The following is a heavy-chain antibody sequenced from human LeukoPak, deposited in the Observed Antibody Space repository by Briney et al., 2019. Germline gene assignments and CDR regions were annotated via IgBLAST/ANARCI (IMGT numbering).Heavy chain of an antibody. CDR3: AKSYYDFWSGYYQTFDY. V-gene: IGHV3-30*04. CDR2: ILYDGSNK. CDR1: GFTFSSYA. D-gene: IGHD3-3*01. Sequence: GGSLRLSCAASGFTFSSYAMHWVRQAPGKGLEWVAVILYDGSNKYYADSVKGRFTISRDNSKNTLHLQMNSLRAEDTAVYYCAKSYYDFWSGYYQTFDYWGQGTLVTVSS. J-gene: IGHJ4*02.